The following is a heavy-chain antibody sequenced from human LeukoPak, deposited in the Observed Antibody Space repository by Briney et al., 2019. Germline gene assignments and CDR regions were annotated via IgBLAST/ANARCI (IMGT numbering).Heavy chain of an antibody. J-gene: IGHJ3*02. D-gene: IGHD6-13*01. CDR2: IYYSGST. CDR1: GGSISSSSYY. V-gene: IGHV4-39*07. Sequence: SETLSLTCTVSGGSISSSSYYWGWIRQPPGKGLEWIGSIYYSGSTNYNPSLKSRVTISVDTSKNQFSLKLSSVTAADTAVYYCARPAEWQQLVPGAFDIWGQGTMVTVSS. CDR3: ARPAEWQQLVPGAFDI.